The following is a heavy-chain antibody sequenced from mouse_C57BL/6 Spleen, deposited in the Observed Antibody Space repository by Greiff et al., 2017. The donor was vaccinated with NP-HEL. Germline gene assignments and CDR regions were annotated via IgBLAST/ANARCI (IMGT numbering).Heavy chain of an antibody. CDR1: GYTFTDYE. J-gene: IGHJ2*01. CDR3: TGDGYYFDD. D-gene: IGHD2-3*01. CDR2: IDPETGGP. V-gene: IGHV1-15*01. Sequence: QVQLQQSGAELVRPGASVTLSCKASGYTFTDYEMHWVKQTPVHGLEWIGAIDPETGGPAYNQKFKGKAILTADKSSSTAYMELRSLTSEDSAVYYCTGDGYYFDDWGQGTTLTVSS.